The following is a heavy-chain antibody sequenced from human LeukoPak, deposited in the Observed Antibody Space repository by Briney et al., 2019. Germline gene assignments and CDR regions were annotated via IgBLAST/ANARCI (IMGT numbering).Heavy chain of an antibody. V-gene: IGHV4-59*12. CDR2: ILYTGST. CDR3: AREGGPYRPLDY. Sequence: SETLSLTCIVSGGSISTYYWSWIRQPPGKGLEWIGYILYTGSTHYSPSLESRVTMSVDMSENHISLRLTSVTAADTAVYYCAREGGPYRPLDYSGQGTLVTISS. J-gene: IGHJ4*02. CDR1: GGSISTYY.